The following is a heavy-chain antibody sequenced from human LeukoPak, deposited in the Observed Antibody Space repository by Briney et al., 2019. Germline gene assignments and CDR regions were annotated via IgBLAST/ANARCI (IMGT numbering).Heavy chain of an antibody. Sequence: SHTLSLTCTVSGGSISSGSYYWSWIRQPAGKGLEWIGRIYTSGSTNYNPSLKSRVTISVDTSKNQFSLKLSSVSAADTAVYCCAREPDYGGKFPHWGQGTLVTVSS. D-gene: IGHD4-23*01. CDR3: AREPDYGGKFPH. J-gene: IGHJ4*02. CDR1: GGSISSGSYY. CDR2: IYTSGST. V-gene: IGHV4-61*02.